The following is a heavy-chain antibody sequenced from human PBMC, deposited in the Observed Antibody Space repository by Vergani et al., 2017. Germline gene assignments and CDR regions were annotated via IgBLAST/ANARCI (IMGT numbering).Heavy chain of an antibody. D-gene: IGHD2-15*01. Sequence: QVQLQESGPGLVKPSQTLSLTCTVSGGSISSGGYYWSWIRQPPGKGLEWIGYIYYSGSTNYNPSLKSRVTIPVDTSKNQFSVKLSSVTAADTAVYYCARESLYCSGGSCYSDGMDVWGQGTTVTVSS. J-gene: IGHJ6*02. CDR1: GGSISSGGYY. CDR3: ARESLYCSGGSCYSDGMDV. CDR2: IYYSGST. V-gene: IGHV4-61*08.